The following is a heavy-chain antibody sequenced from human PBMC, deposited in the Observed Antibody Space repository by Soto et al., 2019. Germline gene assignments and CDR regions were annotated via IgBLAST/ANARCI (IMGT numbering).Heavy chain of an antibody. V-gene: IGHV1-2*02. J-gene: IGHJ4*02. CDR3: ARPPTPGYCSGGSCFYLY. Sequence: ASVKVSCKASGYTFTGYYMHWVRQAPGQGLEWMGWINPNSGGTNYAQKFQGRVTMTRDTSISTAYMELSRLRSDDTAVYYCARPPTPGYCSGGSCFYLYWGQGPLVPVSS. CDR1: GYTFTGYY. D-gene: IGHD2-15*01. CDR2: INPNSGGT.